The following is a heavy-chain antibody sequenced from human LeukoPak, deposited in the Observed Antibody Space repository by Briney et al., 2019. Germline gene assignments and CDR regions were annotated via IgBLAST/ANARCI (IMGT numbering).Heavy chain of an antibody. CDR2: IIPMFGTP. CDR3: ARGRSIRRWDYFDY. CDR1: GGTFSSYA. J-gene: IGHJ4*02. V-gene: IGHV1-69*05. Sequence: SVKVSCKASGGTFSSYAISWVRQAPGQGLEWMGGIIPMFGTPNYAQKFQGRVTITTDESTSTAYMELSSLRSEDTAVYYCARGRSIRRWDYFDYWGQETLVTVSS. D-gene: IGHD6-6*01.